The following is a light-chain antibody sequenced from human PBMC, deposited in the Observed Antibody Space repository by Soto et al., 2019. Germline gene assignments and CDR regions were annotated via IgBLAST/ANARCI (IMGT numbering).Light chain of an antibody. V-gene: IGLV2-23*01. CDR3: CSYTSSDTMI. Sequence: QSALTQPASVSGSPGQSITISCTGTNSDVGNYNLVSWYQQHPGEAPKLMIYEGSKRPSGVSNRFSGSKSGNTASLTISGLRAEDEAEYSCCSYTSSDTMIFGGGTKLTVL. J-gene: IGLJ2*01. CDR1: NSDVGNYNL. CDR2: EGS.